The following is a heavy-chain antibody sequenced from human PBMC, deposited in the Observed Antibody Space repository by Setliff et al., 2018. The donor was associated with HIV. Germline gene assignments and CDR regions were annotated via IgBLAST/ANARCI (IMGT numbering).Heavy chain of an antibody. CDR2: INTDGSST. J-gene: IGHJ6*02. CDR1: GFTFSSNR. Sequence: PGGSLRLSCAASGFTFSSNRMHWVRQAPGKGLVWVSRINTDGSSTSYADSVKGRFTISRDNAKNTLYLQMNSLRAEDTAVYYCARGVRGVVNGMDVWGQGTTVTVSS. D-gene: IGHD3-10*01. V-gene: IGHV3-74*01. CDR3: ARGVRGVVNGMDV.